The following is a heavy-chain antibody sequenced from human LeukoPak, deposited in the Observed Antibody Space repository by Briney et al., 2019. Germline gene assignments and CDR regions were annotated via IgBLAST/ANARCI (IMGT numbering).Heavy chain of an antibody. CDR3: ARVFWEKDGFIGAFDI. V-gene: IGHV3-66*01. Sequence: GGSLRLSCAASGFTVSGNYMSWVRQAPGKGLERVSIIYSGDSTYYADSVKGRFTISRDNSKNTLYLQMNSLRAEDTAVYYCARVFWEKDGFIGAFDIWGQGTMVTVSS. CDR2: IYSGDST. CDR1: GFTVSGNY. J-gene: IGHJ3*02. D-gene: IGHD3-3*01.